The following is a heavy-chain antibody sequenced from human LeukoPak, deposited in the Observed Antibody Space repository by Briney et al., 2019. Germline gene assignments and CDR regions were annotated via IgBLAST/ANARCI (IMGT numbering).Heavy chain of an antibody. D-gene: IGHD2-15*01. J-gene: IGHJ4*02. CDR3: ASTGGCSGGSCRSRWGY. CDR1: GYXFTSYW. Sequence: GESLKISCNGSGYXFTSYWICWVRQMPGKGLEWMGRIYPGDSDTRYSPSFQGQVTISADKSISTAYLQWSSLKASDTAMYYCASTGGCSGGSCRSRWGYWGQGTLVTVSS. V-gene: IGHV5-51*01. CDR2: IYPGDSDT.